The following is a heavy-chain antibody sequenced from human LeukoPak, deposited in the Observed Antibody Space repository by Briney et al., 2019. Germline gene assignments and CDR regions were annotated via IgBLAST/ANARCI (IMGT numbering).Heavy chain of an antibody. D-gene: IGHD3-3*01. CDR2: IYTSGST. J-gene: IGHJ4*02. CDR1: GGSISSGSYY. V-gene: IGHV4-61*02. Sequence: SQTLSLTCTVSGGSISSGSYYWSWIRQPAGKGLEWIGRIYTSGSTNYNPSLKSRVTISVDTSKNQFSLKLSSVTAADTVVYYCAREPYDFWSGYWVYWGQGTLVTVSS. CDR3: AREPYDFWSGYWVY.